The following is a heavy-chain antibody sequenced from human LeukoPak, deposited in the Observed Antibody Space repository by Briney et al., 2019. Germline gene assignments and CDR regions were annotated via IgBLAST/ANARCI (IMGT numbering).Heavy chain of an antibody. CDR2: ISSCSSYI. CDR3: ARDLPGVVVVPGDC. J-gene: IGHJ4*02. Sequence: GGSLRLSCAASGFTFSSYSMNWVRQAPGKGLEWVSSISSCSSYIYYADSVKGRFTISRDNAKNSLYLQMNSLRAEDTAVYYCARDLPGVVVVPGDCWGQGTLVTVSS. V-gene: IGHV3-21*01. CDR1: GFTFSSYS. D-gene: IGHD2-2*01.